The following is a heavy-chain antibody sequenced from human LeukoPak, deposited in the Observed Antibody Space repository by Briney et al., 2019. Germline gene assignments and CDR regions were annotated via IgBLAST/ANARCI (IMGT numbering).Heavy chain of an antibody. CDR1: GGSVSSGSYY. J-gene: IGHJ5*02. D-gene: IGHD2-2*01. V-gene: IGHV4-61*01. CDR2: IYYSGST. CDR3: ARGAGYCSSTSCLENNWFDP. Sequence: SETLSLTCTVSGGSVSSGSYYWSWIRQPPGKGLEWIGYIYYSGSTYYNPSLKSRVTISVDRSKNQFSLKLSSVTAADTAVYYCARGAGYCSSTSCLENNWFDPWGQGTLVTVSS.